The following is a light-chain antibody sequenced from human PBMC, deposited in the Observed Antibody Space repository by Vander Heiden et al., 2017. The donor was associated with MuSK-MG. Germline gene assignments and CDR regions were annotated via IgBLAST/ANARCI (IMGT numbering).Light chain of an antibody. V-gene: IGLV1-47*01. CDR3: AAWDDSLSALYV. CDR2: RNN. J-gene: IGLJ1*01. Sequence: QSVLTQQPSASGTPGQRVTISCSGSSSNIGSNYEYWYQQLPGTAPKLLMYRNNQRPSGVPDRFSGSKSGSSASLAIRGLRSEDEADYYCAAWDDSLSALYVFGTGTKVTVL. CDR1: SSNIGSNY.